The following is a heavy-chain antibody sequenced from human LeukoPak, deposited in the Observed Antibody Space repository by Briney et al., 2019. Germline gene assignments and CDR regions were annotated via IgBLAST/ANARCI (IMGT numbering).Heavy chain of an antibody. D-gene: IGHD2-21*01. CDR1: GFTISNYD. V-gene: IGHV3-13*01. CDR3: ARGDYYYSGMGV. Sequence: PGGSLRLSCAASGFTISNYDMHWVRQKPGKGLEWVSTIHTAGDTYYPDSVKCRFAISRENAKNSFSLQMNSLRAGDTAVDYCARGDYYYSGMGVWGQGTTVTVSS. J-gene: IGHJ6*02. CDR2: IHTAGDT.